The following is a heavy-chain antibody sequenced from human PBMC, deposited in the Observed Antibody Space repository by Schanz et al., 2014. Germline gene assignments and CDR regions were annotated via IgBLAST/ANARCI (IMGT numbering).Heavy chain of an antibody. CDR3: AREVLAATRAFDL. Sequence: SVKVSCEASGYTFTDYYLHWVRQAPGQGLEWMGGIIPIFRTANYAQKFQGRLTLTTDTSTSTAYMELRSLRSDDTAVYYCAREVLAATRAFDLGGPGTRHAVSS. CDR1: GYTFTDYY. D-gene: IGHD2-15*01. J-gene: IGHJ1*01. CDR2: IIPIFRTA. V-gene: IGHV1-69*05.